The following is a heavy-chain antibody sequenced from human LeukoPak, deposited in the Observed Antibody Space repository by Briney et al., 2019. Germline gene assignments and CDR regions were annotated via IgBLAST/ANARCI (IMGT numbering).Heavy chain of an antibody. J-gene: IGHJ4*02. D-gene: IGHD3-16*01. CDR1: GGSISSTYYY. CDR2: FHYSGSN. Sequence: SETLSLTCTVSGGSISSTYYYWGWIRQPPGKGLEWIGNFHYSGSNSYNPSLKSRVTISVDTSKNQFSLRLSSVTAADTAVYYCARGGGYFDYWGQGTLVTVSS. CDR3: ARGGGYFDY. V-gene: IGHV4-39*07.